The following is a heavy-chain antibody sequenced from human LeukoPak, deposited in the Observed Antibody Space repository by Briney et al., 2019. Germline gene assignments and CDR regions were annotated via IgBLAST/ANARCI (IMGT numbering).Heavy chain of an antibody. CDR3: TLGSY. D-gene: IGHD3-10*01. CDR1: GYTFNKCA. Sequence: ASVTVSCTSSGYTFNKCAINWVRQAPGQGLEWMGWINTNTGNPSYARVFTGRFVFSLDTSVNSAFLQINNLKAEDTAFYYCTLGSYWGQGTLVTVSS. CDR2: INTNTGNP. V-gene: IGHV7-4-1*02. J-gene: IGHJ4*02.